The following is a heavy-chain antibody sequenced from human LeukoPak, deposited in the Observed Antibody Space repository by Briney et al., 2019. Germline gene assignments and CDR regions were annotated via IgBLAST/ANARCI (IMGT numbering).Heavy chain of an antibody. CDR3: AKDGPYGGNGDTYFDY. CDR2: ISYDGSNK. Sequence: PGRSLRLSCAASGFTFSSYGMHWVRQAPGKGLEWVAVISYDGSNKYYAVSVKGRFTISRDNSKNTLYLQMNSLRAEDTAVYYCAKDGPYGGNGDTYFDYWGQGTLVTVSS. J-gene: IGHJ4*02. CDR1: GFTFSSYG. V-gene: IGHV3-30*18. D-gene: IGHD4-23*01.